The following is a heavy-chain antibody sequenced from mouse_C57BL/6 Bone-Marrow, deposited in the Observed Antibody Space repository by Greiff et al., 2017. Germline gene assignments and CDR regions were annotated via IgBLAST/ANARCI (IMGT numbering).Heavy chain of an antibody. CDR3: ARLWDGAWFAY. V-gene: IGHV5-12*01. CDR1: GFTFSDYY. J-gene: IGHJ3*01. CDR2: ISNGGGST. D-gene: IGHD4-1*01. Sequence: EVHLVESGGGLVQPGGSLQLSCAASGFTFSDYYMYWVRQTPEKRLEWVAYISNGGGSTYYPDTVKGRFTISRDNAKNTLYLQMSRLKSEDTAMYYCARLWDGAWFAYWGQGTLVTVSA.